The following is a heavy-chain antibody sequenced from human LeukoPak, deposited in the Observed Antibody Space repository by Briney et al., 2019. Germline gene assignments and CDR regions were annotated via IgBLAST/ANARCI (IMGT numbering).Heavy chain of an antibody. J-gene: IGHJ3*02. D-gene: IGHD1-1*01. Sequence: GGSLRLSCAASGFTFDDYAMNWVRQAPGKGLEWVSGISWNSGSIGYADSVKGRFTISRDNAKNSLYLQMNSLRAEDTALYYCAKDFHLHLEGGAFDIWGQGTMVTVSS. CDR1: GFTFDDYA. CDR2: ISWNSGSI. V-gene: IGHV3-9*01. CDR3: AKDFHLHLEGGAFDI.